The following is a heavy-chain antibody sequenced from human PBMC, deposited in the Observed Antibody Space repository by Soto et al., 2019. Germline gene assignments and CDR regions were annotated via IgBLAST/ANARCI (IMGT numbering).Heavy chain of an antibody. D-gene: IGHD2-15*01. Sequence: QITLKESGPPLVKPTQTLTLTCTFSGFSLSTSGVGVGWIRQPPGKALEWLALIYWDDDKRYSPSLKSRLTTTKDTSKNQVVVTMTNMDPADTATYYCAHRPSYCSGGSCYSGFDYWGQGTLVTVSS. J-gene: IGHJ4*02. V-gene: IGHV2-5*02. CDR3: AHRPSYCSGGSCYSGFDY. CDR2: IYWDDDK. CDR1: GFSLSTSGVG.